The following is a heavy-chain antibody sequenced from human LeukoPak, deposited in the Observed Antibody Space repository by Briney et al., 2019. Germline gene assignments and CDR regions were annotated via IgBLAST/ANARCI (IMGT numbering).Heavy chain of an antibody. CDR1: EYNFISYY. CDR3: AREDVVLVDAVRYYYYGMDV. J-gene: IGHJ6*02. D-gene: IGHD2-8*01. V-gene: IGHV1-46*01. Sequence: ASVKVSCKASEYNFISYYMHWVRQAPGQGLEWMGIINPSGGSTSYAQKFQDRVTMTGDTSTSTVYMELSSLKSEDTAVYYCAREDVVLVDAVRYYYYGMDVWGQGTTVTVSS. CDR2: INPSGGST.